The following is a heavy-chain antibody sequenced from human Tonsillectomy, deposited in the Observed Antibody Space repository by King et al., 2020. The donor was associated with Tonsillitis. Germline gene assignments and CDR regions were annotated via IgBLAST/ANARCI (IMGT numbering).Heavy chain of an antibody. D-gene: IGHD6-13*01. J-gene: IGHJ4*02. CDR2: RFHSGSA. CDR3: ASSRFSIAGAGRYFDY. Sequence: VQLQESGPGLVKPSETLSLSCAVSGYSISSGTWWGWVRQSPGKGLEWIGSRFHSGSAYYSPSLKSRVTISIDTSKNHFSLNLSSVTASDTAIYYCASSRFSIAGAGRYFDYWGQGILVSVSS. V-gene: IGHV4-38-2*01. CDR1: GYSISSGTW.